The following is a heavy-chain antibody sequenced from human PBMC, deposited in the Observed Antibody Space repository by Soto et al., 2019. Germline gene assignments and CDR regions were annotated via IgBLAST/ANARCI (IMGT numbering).Heavy chain of an antibody. D-gene: IGHD3-22*01. CDR3: ARHAYCYDSSGHYTKKPHVS. CDR1: GYNFTTYW. CDR2: IDTSDPYI. J-gene: IGHJ5*02. Sequence: EVQLVQSGAEVKKPGESLRISCKCSGYNFTTYWITWVRQMPGKGLEWMGRIDTSDPYINYSPSFQGHVTISSDKSITTTFLKWSRLKASDTAMFCCARHAYCYDSSGHYTKKPHVSWGQGTLITVSS. V-gene: IGHV5-10-1*03.